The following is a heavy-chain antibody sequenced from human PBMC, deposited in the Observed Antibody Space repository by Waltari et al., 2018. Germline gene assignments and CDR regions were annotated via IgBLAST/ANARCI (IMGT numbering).Heavy chain of an antibody. CDR2: INPNSGDT. J-gene: IGHJ5*02. CDR1: GYSLTSYY. D-gene: IGHD2-2*01. CDR3: ARESAFSTSWYPGFDP. Sequence: QVELVQSGAEVRKPGASVKVSCKASGYSLTSYYMHWVRQAPGLGLEWMGRINPNSGDTNSAPKFQGRVTLTRDTSVNTAFLELRSLTSDDTAVYFCARESAFSTSWYPGFDPWGQGTLVTAAS. V-gene: IGHV1-2*06.